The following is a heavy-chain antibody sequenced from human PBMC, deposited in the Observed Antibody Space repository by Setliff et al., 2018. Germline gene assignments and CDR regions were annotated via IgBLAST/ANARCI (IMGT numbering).Heavy chain of an antibody. D-gene: IGHD3-3*01. CDR3: ARVPRLEWLLPTFDS. CDR2: ISGYNGNT. V-gene: IGHV1-18*01. CDR1: GGTFSSCA. J-gene: IGHJ4*02. Sequence: RASVKVSCKASGGTFSSCAISWVRQAPGQGLEWMGWISGYNGNTDYAQNLQGRVTMTIDTSTSTAYMELRSLRSDDTAVYYCARVPRLEWLLPTFDSWGQGTLVTVSS.